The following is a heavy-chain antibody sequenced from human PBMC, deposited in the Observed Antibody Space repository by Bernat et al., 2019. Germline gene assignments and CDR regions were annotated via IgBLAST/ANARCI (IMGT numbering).Heavy chain of an antibody. J-gene: IGHJ3*02. V-gene: IGHV3-30-3*01. D-gene: IGHD3-16*01. CDR3: ARDRNYDYIWGSYDAFDI. CDR1: GFTFSSYA. CDR2: ISYDGSNK. Sequence: QVQLVESGGGVVQPGRSLRLSCAASGFTFSSYAMHWVRQAPGKGLEWVAVISYDGSNKYYADSVKGRFTISRDNSKNTLYLQMNSLRAEDTAVYYCARDRNYDYIWGSYDAFDIWGQGTMVTVSS.